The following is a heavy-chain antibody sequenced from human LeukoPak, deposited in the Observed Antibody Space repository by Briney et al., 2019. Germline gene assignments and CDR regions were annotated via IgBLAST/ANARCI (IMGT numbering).Heavy chain of an antibody. CDR3: ARDPSDYYDSSPNDY. CDR1: GYTFTSYY. Sequence: ASVKVSCKASGYTFTSYYMHWVRQAPGQGLEWMGIINPSGGSTSYAQKFQGRVTMTRDTSTSTVYMELSSLRSEDTAVYYCARDPSDYYDSSPNDYWGQGTLVTVSS. V-gene: IGHV1-46*01. J-gene: IGHJ4*02. CDR2: INPSGGST. D-gene: IGHD3-22*01.